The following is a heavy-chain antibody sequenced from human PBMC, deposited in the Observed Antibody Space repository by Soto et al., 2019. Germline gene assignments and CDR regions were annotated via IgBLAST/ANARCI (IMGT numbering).Heavy chain of an antibody. J-gene: IGHJ4*02. CDR1: GYTFTGYY. D-gene: IGHD3-22*01. CDR3: ARFAMIVVDPLDY. V-gene: IGHV1-2*02. Sequence: AASVKVSCKASGYTFTGYYMHWVRQAPGQGLEWMGWINPNSGGTNYAQKFQGRATMTRDTSISTAYMELSRLRSDDTAVHYCARFAMIVVDPLDYWGQGPLVTVSS. CDR2: INPNSGGT.